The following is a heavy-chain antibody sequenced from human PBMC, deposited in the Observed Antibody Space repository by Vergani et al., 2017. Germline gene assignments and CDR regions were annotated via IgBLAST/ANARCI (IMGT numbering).Heavy chain of an antibody. J-gene: IGHJ4*02. Sequence: EVQLVESGGGLVQPGGSLKLSCAASGFTFSGSAMHWVRQASGKGLEWVGRIRSKANSYATAYAASVKGRFTISRDDAKNTAYLQINSLKAEDTAVYYCTTGVQLWFWGQGTLVTGSS. CDR3: TTGVQLWF. D-gene: IGHD5-18*01. CDR2: IRSKANSYAT. V-gene: IGHV3-73*02. CDR1: GFTFSGSA.